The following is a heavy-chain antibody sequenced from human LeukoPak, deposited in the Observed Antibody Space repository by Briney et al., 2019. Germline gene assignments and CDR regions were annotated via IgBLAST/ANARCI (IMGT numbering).Heavy chain of an antibody. CDR3: ARGSPSRR. D-gene: IGHD1-14*01. CDR1: GFTFSSYS. CDR2: ISSSSSTI. Sequence: GGPLRLSCAASGFTFSSYSMNWVRQAPGKGLEWVSYISSSSSTIYYVDSVKGRFTISRDNAKNSLYLQMNSLRAEDTAVYYCARGSPSRRWGQGTLVTVSS. V-gene: IGHV3-48*01. J-gene: IGHJ4*02.